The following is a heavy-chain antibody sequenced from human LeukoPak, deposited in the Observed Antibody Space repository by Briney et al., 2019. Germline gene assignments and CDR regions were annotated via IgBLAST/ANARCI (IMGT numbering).Heavy chain of an antibody. CDR1: GLTFSSYS. V-gene: IGHV3-21*01. CDR3: ARHSVAGLYYYYFYMDV. CDR2: ISSSSSYI. Sequence: PGGSLRLSCAASGLTFSSYSMNWVRQAPGKGLEWVSSISSSSSYIYYADSVKGRFAISRDNAKNALYLQMNSLRVEDTAVYYCARHSVAGLYYYYFYMDVWGKGTTVTVSS. J-gene: IGHJ6*03. D-gene: IGHD6-19*01.